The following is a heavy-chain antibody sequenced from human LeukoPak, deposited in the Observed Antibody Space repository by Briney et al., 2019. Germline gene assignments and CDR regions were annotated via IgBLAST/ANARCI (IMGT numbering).Heavy chain of an antibody. V-gene: IGHV3-23*01. CDR2: ISGSGGST. J-gene: IGHJ4*02. Sequence: GGSLRLSCAASGFTFSSYAMSWVRQAPGKGLEWVSAISGSGGSTYYADSVKGRFTISRDNSKNTLYLQMNSLRAEDTAVYYCAKDRSPSVLRCFDWLPTRLGWGQGTLVTVSS. CDR3: AKDRSPSVLRCFDWLPTRLG. CDR1: GFTFSSYA. D-gene: IGHD3-9*01.